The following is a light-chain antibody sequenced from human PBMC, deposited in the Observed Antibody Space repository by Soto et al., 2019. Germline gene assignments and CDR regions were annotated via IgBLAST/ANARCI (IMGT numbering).Light chain of an antibody. CDR3: QQSYSRPL. CDR2: AAS. V-gene: IGKV1-39*01. Sequence: DIQMTQSPSSLSASVGDRVTIICRASQNINNYLSWYQQKPGKAPKVLIYAASSLQSGVPSRFSGRGSGTDFTLTISSLQPEDFATYYCQQSYSRPLFGPGTKVDIK. CDR1: QNINNY. J-gene: IGKJ3*01.